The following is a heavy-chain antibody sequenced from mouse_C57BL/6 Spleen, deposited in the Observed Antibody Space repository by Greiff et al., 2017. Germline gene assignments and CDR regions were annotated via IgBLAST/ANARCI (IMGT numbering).Heavy chain of an antibody. CDR3: TIGNYYAMDY. Sequence: QVQLQQSGPELVKPGASVKISCKASGYAFSSSWMNWVKQRPGKGLEWIGRIYPGDGDTNYNGKFKGKATLTADKSSSTAYMQLSSLTSEDSAVYFCTIGNYYAMDYWGQGTSVTVP. V-gene: IGHV1-82*01. D-gene: IGHD2-14*01. J-gene: IGHJ4*01. CDR2: IYPGDGDT. CDR1: GYAFSSSW.